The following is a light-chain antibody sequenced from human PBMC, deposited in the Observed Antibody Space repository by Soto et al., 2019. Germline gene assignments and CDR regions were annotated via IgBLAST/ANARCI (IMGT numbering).Light chain of an antibody. J-gene: IGKJ4*01. CDR1: QSVSSY. CDR3: QQRNTWPLT. Sequence: EIVLTQSPATLSLSPGERATLSCRASQSVSSYLAWYQQKPGQAPRLLIYDASNWATGIPARFSGSGSGTDFTPTISSLEPEDFAVYYCQQRNTWPLTFGGGTKVEIK. V-gene: IGKV3-11*01. CDR2: DAS.